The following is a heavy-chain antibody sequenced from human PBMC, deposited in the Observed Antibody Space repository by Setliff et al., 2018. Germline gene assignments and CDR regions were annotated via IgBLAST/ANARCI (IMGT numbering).Heavy chain of an antibody. V-gene: IGHV4-59*01. Sequence: NPSETLSLTCNVSGGSISPYFWSWIRQPPGKGLEWIGYIYHNGNTNFNPSLKSRVNMSVDTSKNQIALNLKSVTAADTAVYYCARDRTAYSYGLDVWGQGTTVTVSS. J-gene: IGHJ6*02. CDR1: GGSISPYF. D-gene: IGHD5-18*01. CDR3: ARDRTAYSYGLDV. CDR2: IYHNGNT.